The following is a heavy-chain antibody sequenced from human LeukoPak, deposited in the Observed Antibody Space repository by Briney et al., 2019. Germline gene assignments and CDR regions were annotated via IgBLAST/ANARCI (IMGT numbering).Heavy chain of an antibody. CDR3: AMTPYVDTAMVLDY. V-gene: IGHV4-34*01. CDR1: GGSFSGYY. Sequence: PSETLSLTCAAYGGSFSGYYWSWIRQPPGKGLEWIGEINHSGSTNYNPSLKSRVTISVGTSKNQFSLKLRSVTAAGTAVYYCAMTPYVDTAMVLDYWGQGTLVTVSS. D-gene: IGHD5-18*01. J-gene: IGHJ4*02. CDR2: INHSGST.